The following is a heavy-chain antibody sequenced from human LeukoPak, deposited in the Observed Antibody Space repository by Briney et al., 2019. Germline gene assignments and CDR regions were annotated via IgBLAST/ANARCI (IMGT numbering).Heavy chain of an antibody. D-gene: IGHD1-26*01. CDR1: GFTFSSYA. Sequence: GGSLRFSCAASGFTFSSYAMSWVRQAPGKGLEWVSAISGSGGSTYYADSVKGRFTISRDNSKNTLYLQMNSLRAEDTAVYYCARGVGELPEPSYYYYYMDVWGKGTTVTVSS. CDR3: ARGVGELPEPSYYYYYMDV. CDR2: ISGSGGST. J-gene: IGHJ6*03. V-gene: IGHV3-23*01.